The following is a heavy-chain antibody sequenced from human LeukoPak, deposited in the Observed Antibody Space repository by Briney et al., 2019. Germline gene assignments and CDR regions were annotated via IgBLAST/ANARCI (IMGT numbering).Heavy chain of an antibody. Sequence: ASVKVSCKASGYTFTSYDINWVRQATGQGLEWMGWMNPNSGNTGYAQKFQGRVTMTRNTSIGTAYMELSSLRSEDTAVYYCARSLGAIFGVVIIGMDVWGQGTTVTVSS. J-gene: IGHJ6*02. V-gene: IGHV1-8*01. CDR3: ARSLGAIFGVVIIGMDV. CDR1: GYTFTSYD. CDR2: MNPNSGNT. D-gene: IGHD3-3*01.